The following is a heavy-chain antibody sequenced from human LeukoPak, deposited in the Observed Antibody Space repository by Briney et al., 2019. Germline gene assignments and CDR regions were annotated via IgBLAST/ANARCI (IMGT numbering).Heavy chain of an antibody. CDR3: ARDPLGYNWFDP. CDR2: IYYSGST. Sequence: PSETLSLTCTVPGGSISSYYWSWIRQPPGKGLEWIGYIYYSGSTNYNPSLKSRVTISVDTSKNQFSLKLSSVTAADTAVYYCARDPLGYNWFDPWGQGTLVTVSS. CDR1: GGSISSYY. J-gene: IGHJ5*02. V-gene: IGHV4-59*01. D-gene: IGHD3-16*01.